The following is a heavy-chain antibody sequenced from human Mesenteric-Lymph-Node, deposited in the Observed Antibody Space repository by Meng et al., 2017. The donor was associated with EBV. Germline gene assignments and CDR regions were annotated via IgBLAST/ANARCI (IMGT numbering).Heavy chain of an antibody. CDR1: GEAFSDYY. Sequence: QVQLQQWGAGLLKPSEALSLTCAVYGEAFSDYYWTWIRQTPGKGLEWIGEVHRSGSTNYNPSLKSRVIISIDTSKNQFSLKLTSVTAADTAVYYCARALYSNSYYGSLSYWGLGTLVTVSS. J-gene: IGHJ4*02. V-gene: IGHV4-34*02. CDR3: ARALYSNSYYGSLSY. D-gene: IGHD3-10*01. CDR2: VHRSGST.